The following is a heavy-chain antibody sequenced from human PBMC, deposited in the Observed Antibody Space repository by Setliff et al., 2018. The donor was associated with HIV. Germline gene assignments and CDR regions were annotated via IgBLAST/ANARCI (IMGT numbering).Heavy chain of an antibody. D-gene: IGHD6-13*01. CDR2: ITPSGATR. CDR3: ARDQGEAAARWDAFDI. J-gene: IGHJ3*02. Sequence: ASVKVSCKASGYTFSNYHVHWVRQAPGEGLEWMGMITPSGATRKYAQKFQGRVTMTWDTSTSTVSMQLSSPTSEDTAVYYCARDQGEAAARWDAFDIWGQGTLVTVSS. V-gene: IGHV1-46*01. CDR1: GYTFSNYH.